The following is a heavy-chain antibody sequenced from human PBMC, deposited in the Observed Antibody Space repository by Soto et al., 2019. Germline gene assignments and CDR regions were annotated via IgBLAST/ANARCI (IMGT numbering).Heavy chain of an antibody. CDR2: IIPLLGPT. CDR1: GGPFSSQA. CDR3: AMSDGPHCYYAIDV. D-gene: IGHD2-21*01. J-gene: IGHJ6*02. Sequence: QVQVEQSGAEVKKPGSSLKVSCKTSGGPFSSQALNWVRQTRGHGLEWMGGIIPLLGPTTYAQKFQDRVTFSADESTSTVYMQLRSLGSEDTATYFCAMSDGPHCYYAIDVWGRGTTVTVSS. V-gene: IGHV1-69*01.